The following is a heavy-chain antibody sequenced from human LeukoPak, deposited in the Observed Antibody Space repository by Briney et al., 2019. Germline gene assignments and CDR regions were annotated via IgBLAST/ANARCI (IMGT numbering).Heavy chain of an antibody. Sequence: ASVKVSCKASGYSFTSYDINWVRQATGQGLEWMGWISPYSDNTNYAQNLQGRVTMTTDTSTSTAYMELRSLTSDDTAMYYCARGGPFSIAAARVYYFDYWGQGALVTVSS. CDR1: GYSFTSYD. D-gene: IGHD6-13*01. CDR3: ARGGPFSIAAARVYYFDY. CDR2: ISPYSDNT. V-gene: IGHV1-18*01. J-gene: IGHJ4*02.